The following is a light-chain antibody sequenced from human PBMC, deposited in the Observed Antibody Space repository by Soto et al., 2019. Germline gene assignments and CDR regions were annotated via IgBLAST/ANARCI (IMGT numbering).Light chain of an antibody. Sequence: EIVLTQSPGTRSLSPGERATLSCRASQSVASSNLAWYQQRPGQAPRLLIHGASIRATGIPGRFSGSGSGTDFTLTISRLEPEDFAVYYCQQYEASPRTFGQGTKVDIK. CDR1: QSVASSN. J-gene: IGKJ2*01. CDR3: QQYEASPRT. CDR2: GAS. V-gene: IGKV3-20*01.